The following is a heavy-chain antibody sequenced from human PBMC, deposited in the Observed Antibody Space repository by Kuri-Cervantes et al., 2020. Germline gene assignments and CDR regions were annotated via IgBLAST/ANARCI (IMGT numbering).Heavy chain of an antibody. CDR3: ANSHFDY. V-gene: IGHV3-30*18. CDR2: ISYDGSNK. Sequence: GESLKISCAASGFTFSSYSMNRVRQAPGKGLEWVAVISYDGSNKYYADSVKGRFTISRDNSKNTLYLQMNSLRAEDTAVYYCANSHFDYWGQGTLVTVSS. CDR1: GFTFSSYS. J-gene: IGHJ4*02.